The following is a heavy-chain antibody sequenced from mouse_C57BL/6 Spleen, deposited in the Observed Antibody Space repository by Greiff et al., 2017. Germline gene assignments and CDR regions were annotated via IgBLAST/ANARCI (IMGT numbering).Heavy chain of an antibody. V-gene: IGHV6-6*01. Sequence: EVKLVESGGGLVQPGGSMKLSCAASGFTFSDAWMDWVRQSPEKGLEWVAEIRNKANNHATYYAESVKGRFTISRDDSKSSVYLQMISLRAEDTGIYYCTRLDGYYDAMDYGGQGTSVTVSS. CDR1: GFTFSDAW. D-gene: IGHD2-3*01. CDR2: IRNKANNHAT. CDR3: TRLDGYYDAMDY. J-gene: IGHJ4*01.